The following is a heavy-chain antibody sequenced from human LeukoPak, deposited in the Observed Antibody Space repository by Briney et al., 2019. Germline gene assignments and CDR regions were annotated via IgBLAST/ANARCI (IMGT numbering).Heavy chain of an antibody. J-gene: IGHJ1*01. V-gene: IGHV3-23*01. CDR3: AKVSGYYYGYFQH. Sequence: GGSLRLSCAASGFTFSSYAMSWVRQAPGKGLEWVSAISGSGGSTYYADSVKSRFTISRDNSKNTLYLQMNSLRAEDTAVYYCAKVSGYYYGYFQHWGQGTLVTVSS. CDR1: GFTFSSYA. CDR2: ISGSGGST. D-gene: IGHD3-22*01.